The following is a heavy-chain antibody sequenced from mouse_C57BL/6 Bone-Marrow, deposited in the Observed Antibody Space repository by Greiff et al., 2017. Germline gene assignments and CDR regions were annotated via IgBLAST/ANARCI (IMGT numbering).Heavy chain of an antibody. D-gene: IGHD3-2*02. CDR2: IYPYNGVS. Sequence: VQLQQSGPELVKPGASVKISCKASGYSFTGYYMHWVKQSHGNILDWIGYIYPYNGVSSYNQKFKGKATLTVDKSSSTAYMELRSLTAEDSAVYYCSQTAQATGYYAMDYWGQGTSVTVSS. CDR3: SQTAQATGYYAMDY. V-gene: IGHV1-31*01. J-gene: IGHJ4*01. CDR1: GYSFTGYY.